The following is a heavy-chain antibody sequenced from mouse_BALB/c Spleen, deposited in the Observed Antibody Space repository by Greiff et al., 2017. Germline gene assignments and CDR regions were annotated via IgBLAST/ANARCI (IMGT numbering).Heavy chain of an antibody. V-gene: IGHV1S56*01. CDR1: GYTFTSYY. Sequence: VQLQQSGPELVKPGASVKMSCKASGYTFTSYYIHWVKQRPGQGLEWIGWIYPGDGSTKYNEKFKGKTTLTADKSSSTAYMLLSSLTSEDSAIYFCARGAYYYGSSYDYFDYWGQGTTLTVSS. CDR3: ARGAYYYGSSYDYFDY. CDR2: IYPGDGST. D-gene: IGHD1-1*01. J-gene: IGHJ2*01.